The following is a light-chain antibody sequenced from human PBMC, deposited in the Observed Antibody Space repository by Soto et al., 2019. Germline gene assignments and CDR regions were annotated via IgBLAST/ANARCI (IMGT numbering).Light chain of an antibody. CDR1: RSDIGSYNS. CDR3: FSYAGDSTWV. CDR2: EVT. J-gene: IGLJ3*02. Sequence: QSALTQPASVSGSPGQSITISCTGTRSDIGSYNSIAWYQQYSGKAPTVIIFEVTKRPSGISDRFSGSKSGSTASLTISGLQAEDEADYFCFSYAGDSTWVFGGGTKVTV. V-gene: IGLV2-23*02.